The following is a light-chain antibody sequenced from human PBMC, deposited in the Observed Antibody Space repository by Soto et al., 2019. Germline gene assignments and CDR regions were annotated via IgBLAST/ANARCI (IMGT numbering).Light chain of an antibody. Sequence: QSALTQPASVCGSPGQSITISCTGTSSDIGGYDYVSWYQQRPGKAPKLMIYEVRYRPSGVSHRFSGSNSGNTAPLTISGLQAEDEAAYYCCSYTRTSNHYFFGSGTKATVL. CDR2: EVR. V-gene: IGLV2-14*01. CDR3: CSYTRTSNHYF. CDR1: SSDIGGYDY. J-gene: IGLJ1*01.